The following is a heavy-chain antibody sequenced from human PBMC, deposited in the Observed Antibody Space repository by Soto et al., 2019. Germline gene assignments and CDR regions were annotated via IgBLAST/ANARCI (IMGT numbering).Heavy chain of an antibody. CDR2: IWYDGSNK. D-gene: IGHD3-22*01. Sequence: GGSLRLSCAASGFTFSSYGMHWVRQAPGKGLEWVAVIWYDGSNKYYADSVKGRFTISRDNSKNTLYLQMNSLRAEDTAVYYCARDNRVWHYDSSGYFDYWGQGTLVTVSS. J-gene: IGHJ4*02. V-gene: IGHV3-33*01. CDR1: GFTFSSYG. CDR3: ARDNRVWHYDSSGYFDY.